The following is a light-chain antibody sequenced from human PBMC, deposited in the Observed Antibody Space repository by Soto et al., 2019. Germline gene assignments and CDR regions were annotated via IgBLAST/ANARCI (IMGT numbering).Light chain of an antibody. CDR2: EVT. V-gene: IGLV2-14*01. Sequence: QSALTQPASVSGSPGQSITISCTGTSSDIGDYNYVSWYQQHPGKAPKLMIYEVTNRPSGVSNRFSGSKSGNTASLTISGIQAEEEADYYCNSYTSSNTYVFGTGTKLTVL. CDR1: SSDIGDYNY. J-gene: IGLJ1*01. CDR3: NSYTSSNTYV.